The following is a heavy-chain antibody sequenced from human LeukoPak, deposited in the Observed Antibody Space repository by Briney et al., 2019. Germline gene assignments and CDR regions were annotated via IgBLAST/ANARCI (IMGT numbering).Heavy chain of an antibody. D-gene: IGHD3-16*01. CDR2: INPNSGGP. CDR1: GFTFSSYA. CDR3: AKHPIAGGNFDY. J-gene: IGHJ4*02. Sequence: PGGSLRLSCAASGFTFSSYAMSWVRQTPGKGLEWLSAINPNSGGPFYAGSVQGRFTMSRDNSKNTLYLQMSSLRVEDTAIYYCAKHPIAGGNFDYWGQGTLVTVSS. V-gene: IGHV3-23*01.